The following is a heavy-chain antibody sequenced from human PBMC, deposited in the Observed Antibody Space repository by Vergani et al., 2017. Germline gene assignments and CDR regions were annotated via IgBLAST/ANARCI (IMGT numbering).Heavy chain of an antibody. CDR3: ARHGGSGNYYHVFDS. V-gene: IGHV4-38-2*02. CDR2: IYHGGMT. D-gene: IGHD3-10*02. Sequence: QVHLQESGPGLVKPSETLSLTCSVSNYSIGRDYFWCCIRRSPGKGLEYIASIYHGGMTYDYPSLKSRATIFIDTSENVISLRLISSTAADTALYHCARHGGSGNYYHVFDSWGQGTMVIVSS. CDR1: NYSIGRDYF. J-gene: IGHJ4*02.